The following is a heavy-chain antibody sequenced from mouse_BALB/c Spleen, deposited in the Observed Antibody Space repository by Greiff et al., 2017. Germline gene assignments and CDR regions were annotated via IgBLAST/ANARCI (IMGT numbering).Heavy chain of an antibody. CDR2: IYPGSGST. D-gene: IGHD1-1*01. J-gene: IGHJ3*01. Sequence: QVQLQQPGAELVKPGTSVKLSCKASGYNFTSYWINWVKLRPGQGLEWIGDIYPGSGSTNYNEKFKSKATLTVDTSSSTAYMQLSSLASEDSALYYCARSLLRDFAYWGQGTLVTVSA. CDR3: ARSLLRDFAY. V-gene: IGHV1-55*01. CDR1: GYNFTSYW.